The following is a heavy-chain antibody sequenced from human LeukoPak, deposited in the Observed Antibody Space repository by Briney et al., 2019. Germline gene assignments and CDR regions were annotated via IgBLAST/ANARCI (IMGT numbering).Heavy chain of an antibody. CDR3: ARDYSLLSIVVVPAALDY. D-gene: IGHD2-2*01. CDR2: IWYDGSNK. J-gene: IGHJ4*02. Sequence: WRALRLSCAASGFTFSSYGMHWVRQAPGKGLEWVAVIWYDGSNKYYADSVKGRFTISRDNSKNTLYLQMNSLRAEDTAVYYCARDYSLLSIVVVPAALDYWGQGTLVTVSS. V-gene: IGHV3-33*01. CDR1: GFTFSSYG.